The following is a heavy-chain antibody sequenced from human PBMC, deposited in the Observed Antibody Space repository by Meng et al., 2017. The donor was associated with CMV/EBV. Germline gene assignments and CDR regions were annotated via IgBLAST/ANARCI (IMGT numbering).Heavy chain of an antibody. CDR1: FTRYY. Sequence: FTRYYMHWVRQAPGQGLEWMGIIHPSGGSTSYAQKFQGRVTMTRDTSTSTVYMELSSLRSEDTAVYYCARDGDDIVVVPAAIPFDYWGQGTLVTVSS. J-gene: IGHJ4*02. CDR2: IHPSGGST. V-gene: IGHV1-46*01. CDR3: ARDGDDIVVVPAAIPFDY. D-gene: IGHD2-2*01.